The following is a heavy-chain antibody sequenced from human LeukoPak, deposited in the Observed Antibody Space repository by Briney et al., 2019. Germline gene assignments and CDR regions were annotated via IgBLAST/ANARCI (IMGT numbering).Heavy chain of an antibody. V-gene: IGHV3-30-3*01. D-gene: IGHD4-17*01. J-gene: IGHJ4*02. CDR3: AREVTTVPDY. Sequence: PGGSLRLSCAASGFTFSSYAMHWVRQAPGKVLEWVAVISYDGSNKYYADSVKGRFTISRDNSKNTLYLQMNSLRAEDTAVYYCAREVTTVPDYWGQGTLVTVSS. CDR1: GFTFSSYA. CDR2: ISYDGSNK.